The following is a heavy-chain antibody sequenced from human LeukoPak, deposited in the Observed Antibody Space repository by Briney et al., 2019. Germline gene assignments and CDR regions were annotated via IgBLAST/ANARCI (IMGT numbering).Heavy chain of an antibody. J-gene: IGHJ4*02. Sequence: PGGSLRLSCAASGFTFSNAWMSWFRQAPGKGLEWVGRIKSRADGGTTDYAAPVKGRFSMSRDDSKKTLYLQMNSLKAEDTAVYYCTRSSYTNSWFFYWGQGSLVTVSS. CDR3: TRSSYTNSWFFY. CDR2: IKSRADGGTT. V-gene: IGHV3-15*01. D-gene: IGHD2-8*01. CDR1: GFTFSNAW.